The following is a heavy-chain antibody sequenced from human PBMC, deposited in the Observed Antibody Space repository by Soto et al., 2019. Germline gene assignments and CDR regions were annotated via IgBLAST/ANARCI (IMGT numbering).Heavy chain of an antibody. CDR1: GYTFTGYY. CDR2: INPNSGGT. V-gene: IGHV1-2*02. D-gene: IGHD3-22*01. Sequence: ASVKVSCTASGYTFTGYYMHWVRQAPGQGLEWMGWINPNSGGTNYAQKFQGRVTMTRDTSISTAYMELSRLRSDDTAVYYCARDYYDSSGYSNNWFDPWGQGTLVTVSS. CDR3: ARDYYDSSGYSNNWFDP. J-gene: IGHJ5*02.